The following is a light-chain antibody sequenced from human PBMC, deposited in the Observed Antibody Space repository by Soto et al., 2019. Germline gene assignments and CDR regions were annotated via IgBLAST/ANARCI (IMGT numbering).Light chain of an antibody. J-gene: IGKJ1*01. V-gene: IGKV1-17*01. CDR3: LQHNSYPRT. CDR2: AAS. Sequence: DIQMTQSPSSLSASVGGRVTITCRASQGIRHDLAWYQQKPGKAPDRLIYAASSWQSGVPSRCSGSGSVTEFTLTISSLQPEDVATYYCLQHNSYPRTFGQGTKVDI. CDR1: QGIRHD.